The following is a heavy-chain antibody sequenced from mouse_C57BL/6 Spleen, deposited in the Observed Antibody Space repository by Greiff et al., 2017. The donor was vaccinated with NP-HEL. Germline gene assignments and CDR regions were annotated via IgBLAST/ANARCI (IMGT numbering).Heavy chain of an antibody. CDR3: ARDQGFPYAMDY. D-gene: IGHD3-2*02. CDR2: INYDGSST. J-gene: IGHJ4*01. Sequence: EVMLVESEGGLVQPGSSMKLSCTASGFTFSDYYMAWVRQVPEKGLEWVANINYDGSSTYYLDSLKSRFIISRDNAKNILYLQMSSLKSEDTATYYCARDQGFPYAMDYWGQGTSVTVSS. CDR1: GFTFSDYY. V-gene: IGHV5-16*01.